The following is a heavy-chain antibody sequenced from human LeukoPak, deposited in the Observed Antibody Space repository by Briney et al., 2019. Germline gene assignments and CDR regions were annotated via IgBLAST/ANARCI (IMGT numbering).Heavy chain of an antibody. CDR3: ARDPVGYCSGGSCYERRWFDP. Sequence: ASVKVSCKASGYTFTSYGISWVRQAPGQGLEWMGWISAYNGNTNYSQKLQGRVTMTTDTSTSTAYMELRSLRSDDTAVYYCARDPVGYCSGGSCYERRWFDPWGQGTLVTVSS. D-gene: IGHD2-15*01. J-gene: IGHJ5*02. CDR2: ISAYNGNT. CDR1: GYTFTSYG. V-gene: IGHV1-18*01.